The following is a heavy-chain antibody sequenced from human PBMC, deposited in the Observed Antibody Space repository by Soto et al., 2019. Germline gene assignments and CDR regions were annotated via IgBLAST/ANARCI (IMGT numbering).Heavy chain of an antibody. CDR3: ARLAAAGTWAFDI. D-gene: IGHD6-13*01. CDR1: GFTFSSYG. V-gene: IGHV3-33*08. J-gene: IGHJ3*02. CDR2: IWYDGSNK. Sequence: GGSLRLSCAASGFTFSSYGMHWVRQAPGKGLEWVEVIWYDGSNKYYADSVKGRFTISRDNSKNTLYLQMNSLRAEDTAVYYCARLAAAGTWAFDIWGQGTMVTVSS.